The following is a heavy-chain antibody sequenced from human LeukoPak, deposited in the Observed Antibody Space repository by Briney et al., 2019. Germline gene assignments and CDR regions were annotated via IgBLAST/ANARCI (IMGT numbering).Heavy chain of an antibody. Sequence: SETLSLTCTVSGVSISSYYWSWIRQSPGKGLEWIGYIFYSGSTNYNPSLESRVTISVDTSKNQFSLKLTSVTAADTAVYYCARSRAYDYHFDNWGQGTLVTVSS. V-gene: IGHV4-59*01. D-gene: IGHD5-12*01. CDR3: ARSRAYDYHFDN. J-gene: IGHJ4*02. CDR1: GVSISSYY. CDR2: IFYSGST.